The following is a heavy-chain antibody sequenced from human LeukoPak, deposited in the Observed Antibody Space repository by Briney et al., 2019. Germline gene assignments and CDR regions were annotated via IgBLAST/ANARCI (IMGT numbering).Heavy chain of an antibody. V-gene: IGHV3-23*01. Sequence: GGSLRLSCAASGFTFSSYAMSWVRQAPGKGLEWVSSISGSGGSTYYADSVKGRFSISRDNSKNTLYLQMNSLRADDTAVYYCAKDDPSSGWSRGDFDYWGQGSLVTVSS. CDR3: AKDDPSSGWSRGDFDY. CDR1: GFTFSSYA. D-gene: IGHD6-19*01. CDR2: ISGSGGST. J-gene: IGHJ4*02.